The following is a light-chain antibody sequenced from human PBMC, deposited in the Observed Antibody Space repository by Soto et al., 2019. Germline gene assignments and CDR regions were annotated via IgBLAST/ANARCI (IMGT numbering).Light chain of an antibody. V-gene: IGKV1-5*01. CDR1: QSISTW. CDR2: DAP. J-gene: IGKJ1*01. Sequence: DIQMTQSPSALSASVGDRLTITCRASQSISTWLAWYQHKPGKAPKLLIFDAPSLESEVPTRFSGSVSVTAFTLAICSRQTHEYATHCCQHYNSYFVTFVRGTKMVIK. CDR3: QHYNSYFVT.